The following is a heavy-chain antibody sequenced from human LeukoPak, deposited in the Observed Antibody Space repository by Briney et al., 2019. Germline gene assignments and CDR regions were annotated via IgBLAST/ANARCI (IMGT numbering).Heavy chain of an antibody. Sequence: SETLSLTCTVSGGSISSSSYYWGWIRQPPGKGLEWIGSIYYIGSTYYNPSLKSRVTISVDTSKNQFSLNLGSVTAAVTAVYYCATGIAVAGIFSDYWGQGTLVTVSS. CDR2: IYYIGST. V-gene: IGHV4-39*01. CDR3: ATGIAVAGIFSDY. J-gene: IGHJ4*02. D-gene: IGHD6-19*01. CDR1: GGSISSSSYY.